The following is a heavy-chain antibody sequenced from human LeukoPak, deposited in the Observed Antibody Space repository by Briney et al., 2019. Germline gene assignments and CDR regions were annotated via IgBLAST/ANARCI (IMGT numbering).Heavy chain of an antibody. Sequence: SETLSLTCAVYGGSFSGYYWSWIRQPPGKGLEWIGEINHSGSTNYNPSLKSRVTISVDTSKNQFSLKLSSVTAADTAVYYCARASSGYYYHAFDIWGQGTMVTVSS. CDR2: INHSGST. CDR3: ARASSGYYYHAFDI. D-gene: IGHD3-22*01. J-gene: IGHJ3*02. CDR1: GGSFSGYY. V-gene: IGHV4-34*01.